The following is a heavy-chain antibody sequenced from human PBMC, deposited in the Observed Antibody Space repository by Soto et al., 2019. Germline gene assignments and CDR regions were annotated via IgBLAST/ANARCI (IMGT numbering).Heavy chain of an antibody. J-gene: IGHJ3*02. V-gene: IGHV4-59*01. Sequence: SETLSLTCTVSGGSISSYYWSWIRQPPGKGLEWIGYIYYSGSTNYNPSLKSRVTISVDTSKNQFSLKLSSVTAADTAVYYCARDKGETGYLDDAFDIWGQGTMVTVSS. CDR1: GGSISSYY. D-gene: IGHD7-27*01. CDR2: IYYSGST. CDR3: ARDKGETGYLDDAFDI.